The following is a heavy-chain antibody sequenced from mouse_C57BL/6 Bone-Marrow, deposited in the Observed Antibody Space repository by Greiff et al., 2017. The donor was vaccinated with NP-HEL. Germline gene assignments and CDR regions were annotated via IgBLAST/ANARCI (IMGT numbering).Heavy chain of an antibody. D-gene: IGHD3-2*02. J-gene: IGHJ2*01. CDR2: IYPGDGDT. CDR1: GYAFSSSW. Sequence: VQLVESGPELVKPGASVKISCKASGYAFSSSWMNWVKQRPGKGLEWIGRIYPGDGDTNYNGKFKGKATLTADKSSSTAYMQLSSLTSEDSAVYFCANSSGYGFDYWGQGTTLTVSS. CDR3: ANSSGYGFDY. V-gene: IGHV1-82*01.